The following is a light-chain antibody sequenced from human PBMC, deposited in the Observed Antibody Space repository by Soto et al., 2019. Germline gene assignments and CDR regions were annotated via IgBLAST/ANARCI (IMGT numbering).Light chain of an antibody. Sequence: EIVMTQSPATLSVSPGERATLSCRASESVSSNLAWNQQKPGQAPRLLIYGASTRATGIPARFSGSGSGTEFTPTISSLQSEDFAVYYCQQYNNWPQTFGQGNKVEIK. CDR3: QQYNNWPQT. CDR1: ESVSSN. J-gene: IGKJ1*01. V-gene: IGKV3-15*01. CDR2: GAS.